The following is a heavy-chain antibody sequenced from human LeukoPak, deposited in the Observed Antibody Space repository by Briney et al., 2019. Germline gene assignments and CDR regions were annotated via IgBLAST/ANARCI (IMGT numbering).Heavy chain of an antibody. CDR2: LSSSGDSS. CDR1: GFTFSSYA. CDR3: VKNVGGDYYYYYGMDV. Sequence: GGSLRLSCSASGFTFSSYAMHWVRQAPGKGLEYISALSSSGDSSYHADSVRGRLTTSRDNSKNTVYLQMSSLRTEDTAVYYCVKNVGGDYYYYYGMDVWGQGTTVTVSS. V-gene: IGHV3-64D*06. J-gene: IGHJ6*02. D-gene: IGHD3-16*01.